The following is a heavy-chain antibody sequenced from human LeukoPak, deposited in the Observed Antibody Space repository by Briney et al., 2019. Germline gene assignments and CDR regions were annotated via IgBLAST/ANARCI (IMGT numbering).Heavy chain of an antibody. CDR1: GFTVSSNY. D-gene: IGHD1-26*01. CDR2: IYNAGDR. Sequence: GGSLRLSCAASGFTVSSNYMSWVRQAPGKGLEWVSVIYNAGDRYYADSVKGRFTISRDSSKNTLYLQVNSLRAEDTAVYYCVNRSGSYYYWGQGILVTVSS. CDR3: VNRSGSYYY. V-gene: IGHV3-53*01. J-gene: IGHJ4*02.